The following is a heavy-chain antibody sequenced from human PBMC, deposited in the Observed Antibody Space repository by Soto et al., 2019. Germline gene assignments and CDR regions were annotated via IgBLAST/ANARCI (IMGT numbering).Heavy chain of an antibody. D-gene: IGHD1-26*01. J-gene: IGHJ5*02. CDR1: GGSISSSSYY. Sequence: QLQLQESGPGLVKSSETLSLTCTVSGGSISSSSYYWGWIRQPPGKGLAWIGSIYYSGCTYYNPSLKSRVTISVDTSKNQFSQKLSSVTAADTAVYYCARESSGSYYDWFDPWGQGTLVTVSS. CDR3: ARESSGSYYDWFDP. V-gene: IGHV4-39*02. CDR2: IYYSGCT.